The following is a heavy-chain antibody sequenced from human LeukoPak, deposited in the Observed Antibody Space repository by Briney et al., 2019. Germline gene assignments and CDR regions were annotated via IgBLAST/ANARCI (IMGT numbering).Heavy chain of an antibody. Sequence: GGSLRLSCAASGFRFDDYSMHWIRQTPGKGLEWVSGISWNAFRTDYADSVKGRFTISRDNAKNSLDLQMDSLGSEDTALYYCVRETYPSSWSPNFFDFWGLGTLVTVSS. CDR1: GFRFDDYS. CDR3: VRETYPSSWSPNFFDF. CDR2: ISWNAFRT. J-gene: IGHJ4*02. V-gene: IGHV3-9*01. D-gene: IGHD2-2*01.